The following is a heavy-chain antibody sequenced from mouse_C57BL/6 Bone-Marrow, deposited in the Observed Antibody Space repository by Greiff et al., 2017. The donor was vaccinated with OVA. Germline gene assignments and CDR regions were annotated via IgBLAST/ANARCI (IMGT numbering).Heavy chain of an antibody. CDR2: FYPGSGSI. D-gene: IGHD1-1*01. J-gene: IGHJ2*01. CDR1: GYTFTEYT. CDR3: ARHDRRDYYYGSSSFDY. Sequence: QVQLKESGAELVKPGASVTLSCKASGYTFTEYTIHWVKQRSGQGLEWIGWFYPGSGSIKYNEKFKDKATLTADKSSSTVYMELSRLTSEDSAVYFCARHDRRDYYYGSSSFDYWGKGTTLTVSS. V-gene: IGHV1-62-2*01.